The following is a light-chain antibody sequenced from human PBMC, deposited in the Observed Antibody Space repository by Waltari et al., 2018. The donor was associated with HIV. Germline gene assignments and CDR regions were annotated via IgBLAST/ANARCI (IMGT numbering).Light chain of an antibody. CDR1: SSDVGGYNY. CDR3: SSYTSSSTFWV. V-gene: IGLV2-14*01. CDR2: EVS. J-gene: IGLJ3*02. Sequence: QSALTQPASVSGSPGQSITISCTGTSSDVGGYNYVSWYQQHPGHAPKLMIYEVSNRPSGVSNRFSGSKSGNTASLTISGLQAEDEADYYCSSYTSSSTFWVFGGGTKVTVL.